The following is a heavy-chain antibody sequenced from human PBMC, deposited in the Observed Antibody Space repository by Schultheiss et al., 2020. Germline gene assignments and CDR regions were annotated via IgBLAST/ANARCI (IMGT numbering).Heavy chain of an antibody. CDR2: IKSKTDGGTT. D-gene: IGHD3-22*01. V-gene: IGHV3-15*01. J-gene: IGHJ4*02. Sequence: GESLKISCAASGFTFSNAWMSWVRQAPGKGLEWVGRIKSKTDGGTTDYAAPVKGRFTISRDDSKNTLYLQMNSLKTEDTAVYYCAKDSSGYYSYYFDYWGQGTLVTVSS. CDR3: AKDSSGYYSYYFDY. CDR1: GFTFSNAW.